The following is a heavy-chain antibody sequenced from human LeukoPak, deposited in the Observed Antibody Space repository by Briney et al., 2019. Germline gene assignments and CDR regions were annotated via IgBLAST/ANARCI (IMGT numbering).Heavy chain of an antibody. CDR1: GFTFSSYG. CDR2: IWYDGSNK. J-gene: IGHJ4*02. Sequence: GGSLRLSCAASGFTFSSYGMHWVRQAPGKGLEWEAVIWYDGSNKYYADSVKGRFTISRDNSKNTLYLQMNSLRAEDTAVYYCATGGFRNYYFDYWGQGTLVTVSS. D-gene: IGHD1-14*01. CDR3: ATGGFRNYYFDY. V-gene: IGHV3-33*01.